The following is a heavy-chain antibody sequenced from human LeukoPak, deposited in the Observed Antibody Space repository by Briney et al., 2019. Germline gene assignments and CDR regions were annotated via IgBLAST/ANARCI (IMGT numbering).Heavy chain of an antibody. Sequence: GGSLRLSCAASGFTFSSYAMNWVRQAPGKGLEWVSCISSSSRYIYYADSVKGRFTISRDNAKNSLNLQMNSLRAEDTAVYYCARGLFSPLYYYGSGSYYSPLDYWGQGTLVTVSS. D-gene: IGHD3-10*01. CDR3: ARGLFSPLYYYGSGSYYSPLDY. V-gene: IGHV3-21*01. CDR1: GFTFSSYA. J-gene: IGHJ4*02. CDR2: ISSSSRYI.